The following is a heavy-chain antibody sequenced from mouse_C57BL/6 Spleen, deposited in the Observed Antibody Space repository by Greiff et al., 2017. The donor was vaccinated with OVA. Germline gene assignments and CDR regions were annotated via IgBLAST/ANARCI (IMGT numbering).Heavy chain of an antibody. D-gene: IGHD2-4*01. V-gene: IGHV2-2*01. CDR1: GFSLTSYG. J-gene: IGHJ2*01. CDR3: ARNSDMITTPYFDY. CDR2: IWSGGST. Sequence: QVQLQQSGPGLVQPSQSLSITCTVSGFSLTSYGVHWVRQSPGKGLEWLGVIWSGGSTDYNAAFISRLSISKDNSKSQVFFKMNSLQADDTAIYYCARNSDMITTPYFDYWGQGTTLTVSS.